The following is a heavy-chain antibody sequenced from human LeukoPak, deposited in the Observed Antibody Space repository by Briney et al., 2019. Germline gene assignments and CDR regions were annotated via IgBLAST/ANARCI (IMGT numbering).Heavy chain of an antibody. J-gene: IGHJ5*02. D-gene: IGHD6-13*01. Sequence: QPGRSLRLSCAASGFDLTTYAMTWVRQAPAKGLESLSSIRIGGGGTYYADSVNGRFTIYRDNSENTLHLQMNNLRVEDTARYFCARCMVLSQGWCNWFDPWGQGTLVTVSS. CDR2: IRIGGGGT. CDR1: GFDLTTYA. CDR3: ARCMVLSQGWCNWFDP. V-gene: IGHV3-23*01.